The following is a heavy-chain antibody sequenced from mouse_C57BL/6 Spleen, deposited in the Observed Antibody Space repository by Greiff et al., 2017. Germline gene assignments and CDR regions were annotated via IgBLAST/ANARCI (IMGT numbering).Heavy chain of an antibody. CDR1: GYTFTSYW. V-gene: IGHV1-7*01. CDR2: INPSSGYT. CDR3: ARDSSGYVGDY. D-gene: IGHD3-2*02. Sequence: VQRVESGAELAKPGASVKLSCKASGYTFTSYWMHWVKQRPGQGLEWIGYINPSSGYTKYNQKFKDKATLTADKSSSTAYMQLSSLTYEDSAVYYCARDSSGYVGDYWGQGTTLTVSS. J-gene: IGHJ2*01.